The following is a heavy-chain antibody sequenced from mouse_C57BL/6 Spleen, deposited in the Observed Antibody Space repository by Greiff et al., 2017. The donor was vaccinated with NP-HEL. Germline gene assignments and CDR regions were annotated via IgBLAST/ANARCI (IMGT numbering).Heavy chain of an antibody. CDR2: IDPSDSYT. V-gene: IGHV1-59*01. CDR3: ASPV. CDR1: GYTFTSYW. J-gene: IGHJ1*03. Sequence: QVHVKQPGAELVRPGTSVKLSCKASGYTFTSYWMHWVKQRPGQGLEWIGVIDPSDSYTNYNQKFKGKATLTVDTSSSTAYMQLSSLTSEDSAVYYCASPVWGTGTTVTVSS.